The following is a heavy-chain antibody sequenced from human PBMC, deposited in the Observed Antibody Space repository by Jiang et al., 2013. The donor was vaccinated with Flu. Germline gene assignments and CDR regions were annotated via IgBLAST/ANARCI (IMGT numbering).Heavy chain of an antibody. D-gene: IGHD6-13*01. Sequence: SGAEVKKPGASVKVSCKVSGYSLSELSMHWVRQAPGKGLEWMGGFDPEEGKTIYAQKFRGRVVMTEESSTNTAYMELTSLTSEDSAIYYCETGIGEAGLDYWGQGT. CDR3: ETGIGEAGLDY. CDR2: FDPEEGKT. CDR1: GYSLSELS. V-gene: IGHV1-24*01. J-gene: IGHJ4*02.